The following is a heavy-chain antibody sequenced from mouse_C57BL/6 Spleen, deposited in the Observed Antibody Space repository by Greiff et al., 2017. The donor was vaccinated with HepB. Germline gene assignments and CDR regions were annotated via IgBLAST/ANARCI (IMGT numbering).Heavy chain of an antibody. Sequence: EVKVVESGGGLVQPGGSLSLSCAASGFTFTDYYMSWVRQPPGKALEWLGFIRNKANGYTTEYSASVKGRFTISRDNSQSILYLQMNALRAEDSATYYCARDSSGLAWFAYWGQGTLVTVSA. D-gene: IGHD3-2*02. CDR3: ARDSSGLAWFAY. CDR1: GFTFTDYY. CDR2: IRNKANGYTT. V-gene: IGHV7-3*01. J-gene: IGHJ3*01.